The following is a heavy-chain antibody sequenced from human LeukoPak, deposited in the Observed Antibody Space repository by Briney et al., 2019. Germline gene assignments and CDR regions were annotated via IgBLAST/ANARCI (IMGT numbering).Heavy chain of an antibody. D-gene: IGHD2-2*01. CDR2: IYTSGST. CDR3: AGESQNLGYCSSTSCYVLDYYYYMDV. Sequence: PSETLSLTCTVSGGSISSYYWSWIRQPAGKGLEWIGRIYTSGSTNYNPSLKSRVTMSVDTSKNQFSLKLSSVTAADTAVYYCAGESQNLGYCSSTSCYVLDYYYYMDVWGKGTTVTVSS. CDR1: GGSISSYY. V-gene: IGHV4-4*07. J-gene: IGHJ6*03.